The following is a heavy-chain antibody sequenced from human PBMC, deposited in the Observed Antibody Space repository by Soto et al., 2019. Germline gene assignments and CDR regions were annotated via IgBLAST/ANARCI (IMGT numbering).Heavy chain of an antibody. V-gene: IGHV4-34*01. D-gene: IGHD3-10*01. CDR2: INHSGST. CDR3: ARGRLAKSKVRGVIMGYYFDY. J-gene: IGHJ4*02. CDR1: GGSFSGYY. Sequence: SETLSLTCAVYGGSFSGYYWSWIRQPPGKGLEWIGEINHSGSTNYNPSLKSRVTISVDTSKNQFSLKLSSVTAADTAVYYCARGRLAKSKVRGVIMGYYFDYWGQGTLVTVSS.